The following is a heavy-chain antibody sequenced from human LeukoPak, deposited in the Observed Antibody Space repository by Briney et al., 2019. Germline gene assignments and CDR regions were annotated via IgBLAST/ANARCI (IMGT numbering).Heavy chain of an antibody. D-gene: IGHD6-19*01. CDR2: ISSGGGIT. V-gene: IGHV3-23*01. CDR1: GFSFSTYA. CDR3: AIEAGDGWSYFDY. J-gene: IGHJ4*02. Sequence: GGSLRLSCEASGFSFSTYAMSWVRQAPGKGLEWVSGISSGGGITFYADSVKGRFTISRDESKNTVYLQMISLRLEDTAVYHCAIEAGDGWSYFDYWGQGTLVTVSS.